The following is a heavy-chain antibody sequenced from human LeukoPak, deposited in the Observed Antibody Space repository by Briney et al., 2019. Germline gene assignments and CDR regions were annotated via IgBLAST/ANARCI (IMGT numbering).Heavy chain of an antibody. CDR3: TRDLIVADDAFDI. V-gene: IGHV3-49*04. D-gene: IGHD2-15*01. Sequence: GGSLRLSCTASGFTFGDYAMSWVRQAPGKGLEWVGFIRSKAYGGTAEYAASVKGRFTISRDDSKSIAYLQMNSLKTEDTAVYYCTRDLIVADDAFDIWGQGTMVTVSS. CDR2: IRSKAYGGTA. CDR1: GFTFGDYA. J-gene: IGHJ3*02.